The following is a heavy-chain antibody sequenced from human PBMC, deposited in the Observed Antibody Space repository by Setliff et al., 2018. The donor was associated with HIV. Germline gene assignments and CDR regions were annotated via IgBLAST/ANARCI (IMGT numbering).Heavy chain of an antibody. V-gene: IGHV4-30-4*08. D-gene: IGHD3-9*01. CDR3: ARAGITIFWNAFDM. Sequence: SETLSLTCTVSGGSISSSDHYWSWIRQPPGKGLEWIGYMYYSGSTYYNPSLKSRLTISLDASKNQFSLKLSTVTAADTAVYYCARAGITIFWNAFDMWGQGTMVTVSS. CDR1: GGSISSSDHY. CDR2: MYYSGST. J-gene: IGHJ3*02.